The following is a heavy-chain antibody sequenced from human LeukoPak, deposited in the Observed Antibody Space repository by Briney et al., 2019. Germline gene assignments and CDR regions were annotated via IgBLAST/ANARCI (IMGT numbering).Heavy chain of an antibody. D-gene: IGHD1-26*01. CDR3: ARRGGFGGPANYWHFDL. CDR1: GYSFTNYW. V-gene: IGHV5-51*01. J-gene: IGHJ2*01. Sequence: PGESLQISCKGSGYSFTNYWLGWVRQRPGKGLEWMGIIYPGDSDTRYSPSFQGQVTISADKSISTAYLQWSSLRASDSAIYYCARRGGFGGPANYWHFDLWGRGTLVTVSS. CDR2: IYPGDSDT.